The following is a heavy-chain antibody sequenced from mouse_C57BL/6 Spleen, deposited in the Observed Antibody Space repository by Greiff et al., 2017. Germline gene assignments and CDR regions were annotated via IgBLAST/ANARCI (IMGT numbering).Heavy chain of an antibody. CDR3: AKRGGGSSSFAY. CDR2: IWGGGST. D-gene: IGHD1-1*01. J-gene: IGHJ3*01. CDR1: GYSFTSYG. Sequence: VKLQESGPGLVAPSQSLSITCTVSGYSFTSYGVAWVRQPPGKGLEWLGEIWGGGSTNYTSALMSRLSISKDNSKSQVFLKMNSLQTDDTAMYYCAKRGGGSSSFAYWGQGTLVTVSA. V-gene: IGHV2-9*01.